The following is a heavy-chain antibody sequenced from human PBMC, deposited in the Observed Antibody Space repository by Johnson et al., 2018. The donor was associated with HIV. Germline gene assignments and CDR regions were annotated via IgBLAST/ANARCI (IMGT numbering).Heavy chain of an antibody. CDR3: ERETIYSSFPGAFDI. V-gene: IGHV3-30*04. D-gene: IGHD6-6*01. CDR2: ISYDGSYN. J-gene: IGHJ3*02. CDR1: GFPFSTYA. Sequence: VESGGGVVQPGRSLRLSCAASGFPFSTYALHWVRQAPGKGLEWVAVISYDGSYNYYADSVKGRFTISRDNSKNTLYLQMNSLRAEDTAVYYCERETIYSSFPGAFDIWGQGTMVTVSA.